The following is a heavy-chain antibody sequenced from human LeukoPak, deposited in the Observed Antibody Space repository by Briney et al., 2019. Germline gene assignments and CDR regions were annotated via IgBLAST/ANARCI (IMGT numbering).Heavy chain of an antibody. CDR2: ITATGSVV. V-gene: IGHV3-48*03. CDR3: ATTAYYPYYYFDH. J-gene: IGHJ4*02. D-gene: IGHD4/OR15-4a*01. CDR1: RFNLRSRD. Sequence: GGSLRLSRAASRFNLRSRDLNWVRQAPGQGLEWISYITATGSVVHYADSVKGRFSVLRDNTKNSLYLRMDSLRFEDTGLYYCATTAYYPYYYFDHWGRGDLVTVSS.